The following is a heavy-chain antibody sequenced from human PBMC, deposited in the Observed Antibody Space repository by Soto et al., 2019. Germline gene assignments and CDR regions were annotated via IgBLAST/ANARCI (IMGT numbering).Heavy chain of an antibody. CDR2: LSGSGSST. CDR3: AKVPLKPHVFAY. Sequence: EVQLLESGGGLVQPGGSLRLSCTASGFTFSNYAMNWVRQAPGKGLEWYSTLSGSGSSTYYANSVKGRFTISRDNAKNRLYLQKSNLRAEETARYYCAKVPLKPHVFAYGGQGSLVIVSS. V-gene: IGHV3-23*01. CDR1: GFTFSNYA. J-gene: IGHJ4*02. D-gene: IGHD3-10*01.